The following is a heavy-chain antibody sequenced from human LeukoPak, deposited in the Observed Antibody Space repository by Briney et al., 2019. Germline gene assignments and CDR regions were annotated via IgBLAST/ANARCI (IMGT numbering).Heavy chain of an antibody. J-gene: IGHJ4*02. CDR2: IYSGGST. CDR1: GFTVSSNY. CDR3: AREKGSSWYFDY. V-gene: IGHV3-66*02. Sequence: GGSLSLSCAASGFTVSSNYMSWVRQAPGKGLEWVSVIYSGGSTYYADSVKGRFTISRDNSKNTLYLQMNSLRAEDTAVYYCAREKGSSWYFDYWGQGTLVTVSS. D-gene: IGHD6-13*01.